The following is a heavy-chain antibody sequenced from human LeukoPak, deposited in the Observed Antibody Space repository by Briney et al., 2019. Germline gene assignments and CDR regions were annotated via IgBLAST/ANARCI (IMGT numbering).Heavy chain of an antibody. CDR3: AKGIAATGNSQIFDY. J-gene: IGHJ4*02. CDR1: GFTFSSYA. CDR2: ISGSGGST. D-gene: IGHD6-13*01. Sequence: PGGSLRLSCAASGFTFSSYAMSWVRQAPGKGLEWVSAISGSGGSTYYADSVKGRFTISRDNSKNTLYLQMNSLRAEDTAVYYCAKGIAATGNSQIFDYWGQGTLATVSS. V-gene: IGHV3-23*01.